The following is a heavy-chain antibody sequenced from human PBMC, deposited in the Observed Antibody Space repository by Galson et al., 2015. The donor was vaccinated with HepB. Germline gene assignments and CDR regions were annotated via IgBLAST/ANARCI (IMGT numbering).Heavy chain of an antibody. D-gene: IGHD3-10*01. CDR3: ARRGRGAFDF. V-gene: IGHV6-1*01. CDR2: TFYRSKWFN. CDR1: GDSVSSHSAA. J-gene: IGHJ4*02. Sequence: CAISGDSVSSHSAAWHWIRQSPSRGLEWLGRTFYRSKWFNDYATSVKGRIIIDPDTSNNQVSLQLNSVTPEDTAVYYCARRGRGAFDFWAQGTLVTVSS.